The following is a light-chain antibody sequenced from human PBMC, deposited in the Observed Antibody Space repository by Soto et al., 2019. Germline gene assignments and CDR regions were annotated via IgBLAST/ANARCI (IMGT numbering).Light chain of an antibody. V-gene: IGLV1-40*01. J-gene: IGLJ1*01. CDR3: QSFDSSLVDYV. CDR1: SSNIGAGYD. CDR2: RND. Sequence: QSVLTQPPSVSGAPGQRVTISCTGSSSNIGAGYDVHWYQQLPGTAPKLLIYRNDNRPSGVPDRFSGSKSGTSASLAITGLQAEDEADYYCQSFDSSLVDYVFGTGTKVTVL.